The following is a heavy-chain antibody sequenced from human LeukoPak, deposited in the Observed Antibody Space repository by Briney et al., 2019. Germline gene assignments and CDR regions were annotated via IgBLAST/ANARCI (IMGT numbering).Heavy chain of an antibody. D-gene: IGHD3-10*01. Sequence: HSGGSLRLSCAASGFTVSSNYMSWVRQAPGKGLEWVSVIYSGGSTYYADSVKGRFTISRDNSKNTLYLQMNSLRAEDTAVYYCARYDGGSGPFDYWGQGTLVTVSS. V-gene: IGHV3-53*01. CDR3: ARYDGGSGPFDY. CDR2: IYSGGST. J-gene: IGHJ4*02. CDR1: GFTVSSNY.